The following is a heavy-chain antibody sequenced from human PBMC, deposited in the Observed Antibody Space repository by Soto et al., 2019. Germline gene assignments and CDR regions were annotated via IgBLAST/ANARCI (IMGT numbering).Heavy chain of an antibody. Sequence: TSETLSLTCTVSGVSIHNSHSFWGWIRQPPGKGLEFIGTVYYSGGAHYNSSLKSRVTISVDTANNQVSLRMRSLTAADTAVYYCGRVVEGATRHTDLDSWGQGTLVTVSS. J-gene: IGHJ5*01. CDR1: GVSIHNSHSF. V-gene: IGHV4-39*01. CDR2: VYYSGGA. D-gene: IGHD2-21*01. CDR3: GRVVEGATRHTDLDS.